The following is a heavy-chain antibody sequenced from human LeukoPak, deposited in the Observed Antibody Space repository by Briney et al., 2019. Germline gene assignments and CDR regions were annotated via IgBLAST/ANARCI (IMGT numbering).Heavy chain of an antibody. D-gene: IGHD2-21*02. CDR3: ARGFVLGAAKNYFDY. Sequence: PGGSLRLSCAASGFTFSSYVMRWVRQAPGKGLEWVAVISYDGTNKYYADSVKGRFTISRDNSKNTLSLQMNSLRAEDTALYYCARGFVLGAAKNYFDYWGQGALVTVSS. J-gene: IGHJ4*02. CDR2: ISYDGTNK. V-gene: IGHV3-30-3*01. CDR1: GFTFSSYV.